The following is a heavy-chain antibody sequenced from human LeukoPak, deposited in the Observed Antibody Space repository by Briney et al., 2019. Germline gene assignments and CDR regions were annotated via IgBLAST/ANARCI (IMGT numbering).Heavy chain of an antibody. CDR1: GGSFSGYY. CDR2: INHSGST. D-gene: IGHD6-13*01. CDR3: ARVKYSSSWYGAPYYYYYMDV. V-gene: IGHV4-34*01. J-gene: IGHJ6*03. Sequence: SETLSLTCAVYGGSFSGYYWSWIRQPPGKGLEWIGEINHSGSTNYNPSLKSRVTISVDTSKNQFSLKLSSVTAADTAVYYCARVKYSSSWYGAPYYYYYMDVWGKGTTVTISS.